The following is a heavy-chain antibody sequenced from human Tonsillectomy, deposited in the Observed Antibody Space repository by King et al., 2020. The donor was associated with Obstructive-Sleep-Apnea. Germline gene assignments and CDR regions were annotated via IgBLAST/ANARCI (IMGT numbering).Heavy chain of an antibody. Sequence: QLQESGPGLVRPSETLSLTCTVSGGSISSYYWSWIRQPAGKGLEWIGRIYTSGSTNYNPSLKSRVTMSVDTSKNHFSLKLSSVTAADTAVYYCARDLESGSGSYFDYWGQGTLVTVSS. J-gene: IGHJ4*02. D-gene: IGHD3-10*01. CDR1: GGSISSYY. CDR3: ARDLESGSGSYFDY. CDR2: IYTSGST. V-gene: IGHV4-4*07.